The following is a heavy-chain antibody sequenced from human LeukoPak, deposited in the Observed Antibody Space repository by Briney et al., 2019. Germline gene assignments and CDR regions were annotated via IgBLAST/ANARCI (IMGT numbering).Heavy chain of an antibody. Sequence: ASVKVSCKASGYTFTSYYMHWVRQAPGQGLEWMGIINPSGGSTSYAQKFQGRVTMTRDMSTSTVYMELSSLRSEDTAVYYCARDLDILTGYYKPNNWFDPWGQGTLVTVSP. V-gene: IGHV1-46*01. CDR3: ARDLDILTGYYKPNNWFDP. CDR2: INPSGGST. D-gene: IGHD3-9*01. J-gene: IGHJ5*02. CDR1: GYTFTSYY.